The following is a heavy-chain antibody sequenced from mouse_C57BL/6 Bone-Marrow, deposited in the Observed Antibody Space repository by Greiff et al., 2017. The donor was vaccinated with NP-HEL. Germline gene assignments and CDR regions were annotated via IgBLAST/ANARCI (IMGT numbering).Heavy chain of an antibody. Sequence: DVKLVESGGGLVQPGGSLKLSCAASGFTFSDYYMYWVRQTPEKRLEWVAYISNGGGSTYYPDTVKGRFTISRDNAKNTLYLQMSRLKSEDTAMYYCARQMDSSPFAYWGQGTLVTVSA. D-gene: IGHD1-1*01. CDR1: GFTFSDYY. V-gene: IGHV5-12*01. CDR2: ISNGGGST. J-gene: IGHJ3*01. CDR3: ARQMDSSPFAY.